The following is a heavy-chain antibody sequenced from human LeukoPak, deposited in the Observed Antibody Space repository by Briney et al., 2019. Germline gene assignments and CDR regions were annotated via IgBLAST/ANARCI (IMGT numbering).Heavy chain of an antibody. CDR3: AKGGGSGYPYYFDY. V-gene: IGHV4-59*12. J-gene: IGHJ4*02. CDR2: IYYTGSSA. Sequence: PSETLSLTCSVSGGSISSYYWSWIRQSPGKELEWIAFIYYTGSSAHYNPSLKSRVTISVDTSKNQFSLKLRSVTAADTAVYYCAKGGGSGYPYYFDYWGQGTLVTVSS. CDR1: GGSISSYY. D-gene: IGHD3-22*01.